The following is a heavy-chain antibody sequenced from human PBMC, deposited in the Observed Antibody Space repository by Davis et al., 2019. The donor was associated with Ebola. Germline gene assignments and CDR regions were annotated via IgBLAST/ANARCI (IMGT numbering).Heavy chain of an antibody. Sequence: GESLKISCAASGFTFSDYYMSWIRQAPGKGLEWVSYISSSGSTIYYADSVKGRFTISRDNAKNSLYLQMNSLRAEDTAVYYCARDFPKYCSGGSCYYQLYYYYGMDVWGQGTTVTVSS. CDR2: ISSSGSTI. J-gene: IGHJ6*02. CDR3: ARDFPKYCSGGSCYYQLYYYYGMDV. V-gene: IGHV3-11*01. CDR1: GFTFSDYY. D-gene: IGHD2-15*01.